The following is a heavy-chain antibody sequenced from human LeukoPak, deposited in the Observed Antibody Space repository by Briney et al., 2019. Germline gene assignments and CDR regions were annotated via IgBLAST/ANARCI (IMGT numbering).Heavy chain of an antibody. CDR2: INHRGST. CDR3: ARGRAISY. D-gene: IGHD3-3*01. Sequence: SQTLSLTCAVYGGSLSGYYWSWIRQPPRKGLEWIGEINHRGSTNYNPSLKSRVTISVDTSKNQFSLKLSSVTAADTAVYYCARGRAISYWGQGTLVTVSS. CDR1: GGSLSGYY. V-gene: IGHV4-34*01. J-gene: IGHJ4*02.